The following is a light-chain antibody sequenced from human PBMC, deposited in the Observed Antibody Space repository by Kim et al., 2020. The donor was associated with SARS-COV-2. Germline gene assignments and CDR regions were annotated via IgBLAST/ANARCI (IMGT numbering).Light chain of an antibody. V-gene: IGLV3-21*04. CDR2: YDS. CDR3: QVWDSSSDHRV. J-gene: IGLJ3*02. CDR1: NIGSKS. Sequence: PGKTARITCGGNNIGSKSVHWYQQKSGQATVLVIYYDSDRPSGIPERFSGSNSGNTATLAISRVEAGDEADYYCQVWDSSSDHRVFGGGTQLTVL.